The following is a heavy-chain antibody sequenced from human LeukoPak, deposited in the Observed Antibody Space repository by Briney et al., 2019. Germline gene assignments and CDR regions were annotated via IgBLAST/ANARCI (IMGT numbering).Heavy chain of an antibody. CDR1: GFTFDDYA. V-gene: IGHV3-9*03. CDR3: AKGSRWLLFSDSDY. Sequence: GRSLRLSCAASGFTFDDYAMHWVRQAPGKGLEWVSGISWNSGSIGYADSVKGRFTISRDNAKNSLYLQMNSLRAEDMALYYCAKGSRWLLFSDSDYWGQGTLVTVSS. CDR2: ISWNSGSI. D-gene: IGHD2-15*01. J-gene: IGHJ4*02.